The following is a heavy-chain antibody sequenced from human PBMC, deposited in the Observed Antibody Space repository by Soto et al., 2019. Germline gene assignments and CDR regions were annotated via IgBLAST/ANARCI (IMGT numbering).Heavy chain of an antibody. CDR3: ARDSTYYDILTGYYRGYYYYGMDV. CDR1: GYTFTGYY. CDR2: INPNSGST. Sequence: ASVKVSCKASGYTFTGYYMHWVRQAPGQGLEWMGWINPNSGSTNYAQKFQGWVTMTRDTSISTAYMELSRLRSDDTAVYYCARDSTYYDILTGYYRGYYYYGMDVWGQGTTVTVSS. D-gene: IGHD3-9*01. V-gene: IGHV1-2*04. J-gene: IGHJ6*02.